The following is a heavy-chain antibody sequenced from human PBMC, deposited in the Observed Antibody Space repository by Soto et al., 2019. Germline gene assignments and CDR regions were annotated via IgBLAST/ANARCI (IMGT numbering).Heavy chain of an antibody. CDR1: GYTFTSYG. Sequence: ASVKVSCKASGYTFTSYGISWVRQAPGQGLEWMGWISAYNGNTNYAQKLQGRVTMTTDTSTSTAYMELRSLRPEDTAVYYCARDLRDYYDSSGYGYYFDYWGQGTLVTVSS. CDR2: ISAYNGNT. CDR3: ARDLRDYYDSSGYGYYFDY. V-gene: IGHV1-18*01. J-gene: IGHJ4*02. D-gene: IGHD3-22*01.